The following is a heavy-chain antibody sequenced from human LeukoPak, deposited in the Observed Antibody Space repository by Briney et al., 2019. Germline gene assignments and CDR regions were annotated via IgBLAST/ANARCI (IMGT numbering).Heavy chain of an antibody. CDR1: GFTFDDYA. D-gene: IGHD2-15*01. V-gene: IGHV3-48*01. J-gene: IGHJ4*02. CDR3: ARLDCSGGSCYSGFDY. CDR2: ISSSSSTI. Sequence: EAGGSLRLSCAASGFTFDDYAMHWVRQAPGKGLEWVSYISSSSSTIFYADSVKGRFTISRDNAKNSLYLQMNSLRAEDTAVYYCARLDCSGGSCYSGFDYWGQGTLVTVSS.